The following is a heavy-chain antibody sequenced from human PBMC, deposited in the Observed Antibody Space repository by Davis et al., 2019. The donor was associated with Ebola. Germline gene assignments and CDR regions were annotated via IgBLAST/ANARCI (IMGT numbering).Heavy chain of an antibody. J-gene: IGHJ4*02. Sequence: PGGSLRLSCAASGYTFTSYYMHWVRQAPGQGLEWMGIINPSGGSTSYAQKFQGRVTMTRDTSTSTVYMELSSLRSEDTAVYYCARLQAARIPEGYYFDYWGQGTLVTVSS. V-gene: IGHV1-46*01. CDR1: GYTFTSYY. CDR2: INPSGGST. D-gene: IGHD6-6*01. CDR3: ARLQAARIPEGYYFDY.